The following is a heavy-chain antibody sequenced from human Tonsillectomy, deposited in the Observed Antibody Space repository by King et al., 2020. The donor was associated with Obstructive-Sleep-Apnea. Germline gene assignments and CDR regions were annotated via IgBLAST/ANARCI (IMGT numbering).Heavy chain of an antibody. Sequence: QLQESGPGLVKPSETLSLTCTVSGGSISSSSYYWGWIRQSPGKGLEWIGSIYYSGSTYYNPSLKSRVTISVDTSKNQFSLKLSSVTAADTALYYCARALIVDVWGIYRLFDYWGQGTLVTVSS. CDR3: ARALIVDVWGIYRLFDY. CDR2: IYYSGST. CDR1: GGSISSSSYY. J-gene: IGHJ4*02. V-gene: IGHV4-39*07. D-gene: IGHD3-16*02.